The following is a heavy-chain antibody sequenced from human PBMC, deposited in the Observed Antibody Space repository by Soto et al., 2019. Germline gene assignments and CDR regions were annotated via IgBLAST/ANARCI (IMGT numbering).Heavy chain of an antibody. J-gene: IGHJ4*02. CDR3: ARDRAVYYDSSGYRFDY. Sequence: QVQLVESGGGVVQPGRSLRLSCAASGFTFSSYGMHWVRQAPGKGLEWVAVIWYDGSNKYYADSVKGRFTISRDNSKNTLYLQMNSLRAEETAVYYCARDRAVYYDSSGYRFDYLGQGTLVTVSS. V-gene: IGHV3-33*01. D-gene: IGHD3-22*01. CDR2: IWYDGSNK. CDR1: GFTFSSYG.